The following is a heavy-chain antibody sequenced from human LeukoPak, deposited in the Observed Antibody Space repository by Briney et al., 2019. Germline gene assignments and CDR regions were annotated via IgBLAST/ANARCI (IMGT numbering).Heavy chain of an antibody. Sequence: GRSLRLSCAASGFTFSSYAMHWVRKAPGKGLEWVAVISYDGSNKYYADSVKGRFTISRDNSKNTLYLQMNSLRAEDTAVYYYSRDNGGELLIGSWFDHWGQGTLVTVSS. V-gene: IGHV3-30-3*01. D-gene: IGHD1-26*01. CDR1: GFTFSSYA. CDR3: SRDNGGELLIGSWFDH. J-gene: IGHJ5*02. CDR2: ISYDGSNK.